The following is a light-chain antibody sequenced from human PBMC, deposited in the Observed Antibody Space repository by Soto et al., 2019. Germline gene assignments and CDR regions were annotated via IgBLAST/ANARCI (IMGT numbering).Light chain of an antibody. CDR3: QQYGSSPPNT. J-gene: IGKJ2*01. Sequence: EIVMTQSPATLSVSPGERATLSCRASQSVSSNLAWYQQKPGQAPRLLIYGASTRATGIPARFSGSGSGTEFTLTISSLQSEDFAVYYCQQYGSSPPNTFGQGTRLELK. V-gene: IGKV3-15*01. CDR1: QSVSSN. CDR2: GAS.